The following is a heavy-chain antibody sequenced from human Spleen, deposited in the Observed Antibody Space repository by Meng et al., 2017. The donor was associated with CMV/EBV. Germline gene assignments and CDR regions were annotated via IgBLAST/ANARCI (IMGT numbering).Heavy chain of an antibody. J-gene: IGHJ5*02. CDR2: INPNSGGT. Sequence: ASVKVSCKASGYTFTGYYMHWVRQAPGQGLEWMGWINPNSGGTNYAQKFQGRVTMTRDTSISTASMELSRLRSDDTAVYYCARDHYGSGNSLSWFDPWGQGTLVTVSS. D-gene: IGHD3-10*01. CDR3: ARDHYGSGNSLSWFDP. CDR1: GYTFTGYY. V-gene: IGHV1-2*02.